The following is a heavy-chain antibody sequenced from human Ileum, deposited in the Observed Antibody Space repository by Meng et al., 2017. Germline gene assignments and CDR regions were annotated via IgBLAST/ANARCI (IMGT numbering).Heavy chain of an antibody. J-gene: IGHJ5*02. V-gene: IGHV4-4*02. CDR3: ARDLLGPAIAASGYFDP. CDR2: IYHTGST. D-gene: IGHD5-12*01. Sequence: QVPLQASGPGLVKPSGTLALTCAVSGGSISDSNWWSWVRQPPGKGLEWIGEIYHTGSTNYNPSLKSRVTMSLDKSKNQFFLDLTSVTAADTAVYYCARDLLGPAIAASGYFDPWGQGTLVTVSS. CDR1: GGSISDSNW.